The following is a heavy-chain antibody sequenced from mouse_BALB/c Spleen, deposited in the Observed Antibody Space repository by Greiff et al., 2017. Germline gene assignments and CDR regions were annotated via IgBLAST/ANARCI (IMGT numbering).Heavy chain of an antibody. D-gene: IGHD2-10*02. CDR1: GFTFSSFG. Sequence: DVHLVESGGGLVQPGGSRKLSCAASGFTFSSFGMHWVRQAPEKGLEWVAYISSGSSTIYYADTVKGRFTISRDNPKNTLFLQMTSLRSEDTAMYYCARWGYGNYDAYWGQGTLVTVSA. J-gene: IGHJ3*01. V-gene: IGHV5-17*02. CDR3: ARWGYGNYDAY. CDR2: ISSGSSTI.